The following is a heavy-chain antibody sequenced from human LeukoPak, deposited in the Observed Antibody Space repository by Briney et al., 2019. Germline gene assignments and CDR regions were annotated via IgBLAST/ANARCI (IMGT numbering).Heavy chain of an antibody. CDR3: ARDTNKIYTGRGEFDY. Sequence: SETLSLTCTVSGGSISSSSYYWGWIRQPPGKGLEWIGSIYYSGSTYYNPSLKSRVTISVDTSKNQFSLKLSSVTAADTAVYYCARDTNKIYTGRGEFDYWGQGTLVTVSS. V-gene: IGHV4-39*07. CDR1: GGSISSSSYY. CDR2: IYYSGST. D-gene: IGHD2-2*02. J-gene: IGHJ4*02.